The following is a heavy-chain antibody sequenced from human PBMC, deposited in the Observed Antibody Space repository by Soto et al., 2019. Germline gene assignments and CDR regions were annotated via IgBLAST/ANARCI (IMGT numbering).Heavy chain of an antibody. D-gene: IGHD3-22*01. CDR2: IYYSGST. V-gene: IGHV4-39*01. Sequence: SETLSLTCTVSGGSISSSSYYWGWIRQPPGKGLEWIGSIYYSGSTYYNPSLKSRVTISVDTSKNQFSLKLSSVTAADTAVYYCARLGRYYDSSGYSYYFDYWGQGTLVTVS. J-gene: IGHJ4*02. CDR1: GGSISSSSYY. CDR3: ARLGRYYDSSGYSYYFDY.